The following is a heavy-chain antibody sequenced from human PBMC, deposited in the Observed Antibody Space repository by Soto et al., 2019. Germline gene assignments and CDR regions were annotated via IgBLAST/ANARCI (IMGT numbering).Heavy chain of an antibody. CDR1: GFTFSSCS. J-gene: IGHJ4*02. Sequence: GSLRLSCAASGFTFSSCSMNWVRQAPGKGLEWVSYISSSGTIYYADSVKGRFTISRDNAKNSLYLQMNSLRDEDTAVYYCARVPQWLVWGTFDYWGQGTLVTVSS. CDR2: ISSSGTI. V-gene: IGHV3-48*02. CDR3: ARVPQWLVWGTFDY. D-gene: IGHD6-19*01.